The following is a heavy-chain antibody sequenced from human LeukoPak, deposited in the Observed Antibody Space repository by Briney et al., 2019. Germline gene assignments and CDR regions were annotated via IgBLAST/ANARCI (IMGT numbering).Heavy chain of an antibody. D-gene: IGHD3-10*01. CDR2: INPNSGGT. CDR1: GYTFTGYY. V-gene: IGHV1-2*02. J-gene: IGHJ4*02. CDR3: ARVELLWFHPFGY. Sequence: ASVKVSCKASGYTFTGYYMHWVRQAPGQGLEWMGWINPNSGGTNYAQKFQGRVTMTRDTSISTAYMELSRLRSDDTAVYYCARVELLWFHPFGYWGQGTLVTVSS.